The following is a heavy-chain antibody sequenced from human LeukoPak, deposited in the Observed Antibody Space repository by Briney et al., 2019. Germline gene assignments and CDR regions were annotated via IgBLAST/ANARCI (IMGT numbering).Heavy chain of an antibody. V-gene: IGHV4-61*02. Sequence: PSQTLSLTCTVSGGSISSGSYYWSWIRQPAGKGLEWIGRIYTSGSTNYNPSLKSRVTISVDTSKNQFSLKLSSVTAADTAVYYCARFPYDFWTRSLDAFDIWGQGTMVTVSS. CDR1: GGSISSGSYY. CDR2: IYTSGST. D-gene: IGHD3-3*01. CDR3: ARFPYDFWTRSLDAFDI. J-gene: IGHJ3*02.